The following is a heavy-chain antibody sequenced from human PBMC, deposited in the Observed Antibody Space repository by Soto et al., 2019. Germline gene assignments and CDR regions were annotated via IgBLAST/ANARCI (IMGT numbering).Heavy chain of an antibody. D-gene: IGHD3-3*01. CDR2: ISPNSTTI. Sequence: PGGSLRLSCAASGFTFSSYEMNWVCQAPGKGLEWISYISPNSTTIYYSDSVKGRFTISRDNAKSSLNLQMNSLTSEDTAVYYCARGGSYDFWSSYYPYGMDVWGQGTTVTVSS. CDR3: ARGGSYDFWSSYYPYGMDV. V-gene: IGHV3-48*03. CDR1: GFTFSSYE. J-gene: IGHJ6*02.